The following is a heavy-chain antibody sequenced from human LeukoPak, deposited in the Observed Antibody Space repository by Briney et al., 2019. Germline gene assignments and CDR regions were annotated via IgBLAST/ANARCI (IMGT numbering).Heavy chain of an antibody. D-gene: IGHD5-24*01. CDR2: IFYSGST. J-gene: IGHJ4*02. Sequence: MPSETLSLTCSVSGGSIISYYWSWIRQPPGKGLEWIGYIFYSGSTNYNPSLKSRVTISVDTSKNQFSLRLSSVTAADTAVYYCASVGPEMATIGYFDYWGQGTLVTVSS. V-gene: IGHV4-59*12. CDR1: GGSIISYY. CDR3: ASVGPEMATIGYFDY.